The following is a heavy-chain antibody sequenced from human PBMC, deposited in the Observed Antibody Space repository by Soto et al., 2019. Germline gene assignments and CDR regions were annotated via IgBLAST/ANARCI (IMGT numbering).Heavy chain of an antibody. D-gene: IGHD6-19*01. J-gene: IGHJ5*02. V-gene: IGHV3-48*03. CDR2: ISSSGSTI. CDR3: ASGGGDSSGWFGGWFDP. Sequence: EVQLVESGGGLVQPGGALRLSCAASGFTFSSYEMNWVRQAPGKGLEWVSYISSSGSTIYYADSVKGRFTISRDNAKNSLYLQMNSLRAGDTAVYYCASGGGDSSGWFGGWFDPWGQGTLVTVSS. CDR1: GFTFSSYE.